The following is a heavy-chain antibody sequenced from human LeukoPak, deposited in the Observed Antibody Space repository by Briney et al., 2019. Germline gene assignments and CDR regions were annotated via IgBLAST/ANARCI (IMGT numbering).Heavy chain of an antibody. J-gene: IGHJ6*03. D-gene: IGHD1-20*01. CDR3: ARDLPNWNDDGVYYYYDMDV. CDR1: GGSISSYY. V-gene: IGHV4-59*12. Sequence: PSETLSLTCTVSGGSISSYYYSWIRQPPSPGLERMGYIYYCGSTNYNPSLMSRATISVDTSKNQFSLKLSSVTAADTAVYYCARDLPNWNDDGVYYYYDMDVWGKGTTVTVSS. CDR2: IYYCGST.